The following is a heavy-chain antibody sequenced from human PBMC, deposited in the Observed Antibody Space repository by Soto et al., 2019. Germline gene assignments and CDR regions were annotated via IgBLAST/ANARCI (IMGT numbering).Heavy chain of an antibody. D-gene: IGHD3-22*01. Sequence: EVQLVESGGGLVKPGGSLRLSCAASRFTFSSYSMNWVRQAPGKGLEWVSSISSSSSYIYYADSVKGRFTISRDNAKNSLYLQMNSLRAEDTAVYYCARDLGGFYDGSAYYYYGMDVW. CDR3: ARDLGGFYDGSAYYYYGMDV. J-gene: IGHJ6*01. CDR1: RFTFSSYS. CDR2: ISSSSSYI. V-gene: IGHV3-21*01.